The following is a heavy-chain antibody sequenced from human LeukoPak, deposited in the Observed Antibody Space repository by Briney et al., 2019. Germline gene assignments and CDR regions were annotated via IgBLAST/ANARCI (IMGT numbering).Heavy chain of an antibody. D-gene: IGHD6-19*01. CDR2: IYYSGGT. V-gene: IGHV4-59*01. Sequence: SETLSLTCTVSGGSISSYYWSWIRQPPGKGLEWIGYIYYSGGTNYNPSLKSRVTISVGTSKNQFSLKLSSVTAADTAVYYCARGGSVAGTGFDYWGQGTLVTVSS. J-gene: IGHJ4*02. CDR1: GGSISSYY. CDR3: ARGGSVAGTGFDY.